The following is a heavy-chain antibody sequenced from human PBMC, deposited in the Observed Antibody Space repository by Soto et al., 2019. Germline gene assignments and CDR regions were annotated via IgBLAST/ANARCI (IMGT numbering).Heavy chain of an antibody. CDR1: GGSISSGGYS. V-gene: IGHV4-31*03. CDR2: IYYSGRP. J-gene: IGHJ4*02. Sequence: PTETLSLTCTVSGGSISSGGYSWSWIRQHPGKGLERIGYIYYSGRPYYNPSLKSRVTISVDTSKNQFSLKLSSVTAADPAVYYRARVSPGGCYCCFDYWGQGTLVIVSS. CDR3: ARVSPGGCYCCFDY. D-gene: IGHD2-21*01.